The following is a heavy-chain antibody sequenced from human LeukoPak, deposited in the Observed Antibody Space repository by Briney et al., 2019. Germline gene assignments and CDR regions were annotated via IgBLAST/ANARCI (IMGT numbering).Heavy chain of an antibody. D-gene: IGHD4-23*01. CDR2: FDPEDGET. CDR3: ATDQGGGNSGGLGY. J-gene: IGHJ4*02. CDR1: GYTLTELS. V-gene: IGHV1-24*01. Sequence: GASVKVSCKVSGYTLTELSMHWVRQAPGKGLEWMGGFDPEDGETIYAQKFRGRVTMTEDTSTDTAYMELSSLRSEDTAVYYCATDQGGGNSGGLGYWGQGTLVTVSS.